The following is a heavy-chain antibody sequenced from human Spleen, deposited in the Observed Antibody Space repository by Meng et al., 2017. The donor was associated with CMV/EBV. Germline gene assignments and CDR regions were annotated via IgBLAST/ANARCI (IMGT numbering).Heavy chain of an antibody. V-gene: IGHV1-69*05. J-gene: IGHJ4*02. D-gene: IGHD2-2*02. Sequence: SVKVSCKASGYTFTSHGVNWVRQAPGQGLEWMGGIIPIFGTANYAQKFQGRVTITTDESTSTAYMELSSLRTEDTAVYYCARQGGYWSSTSCYTTGDYWGQGTLVTVSS. CDR2: IIPIFGTA. CDR1: GYTFTSHG. CDR3: ARQGGYWSSTSCYTTGDY.